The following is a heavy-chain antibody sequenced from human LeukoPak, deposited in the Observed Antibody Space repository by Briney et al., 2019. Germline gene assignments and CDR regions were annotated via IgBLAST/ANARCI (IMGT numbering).Heavy chain of an antibody. D-gene: IGHD5-18*01. J-gene: IGHJ4*02. CDR2: IQYDGSKK. CDR1: GFTFSSNG. CDR3: AKDPRDHSYGWSWRYFDY. Sequence: RAGGSLRLSCVASGFTFSSNGMHWVCQAPRKRLEWVTFIQYDGSKKYYADSVKGRFTIARDNSKNTLYLQMNSLTAEDTAVYYCAKDPRDHSYGWSWRYFDYWGQGTLVTVSS. V-gene: IGHV3-30*02.